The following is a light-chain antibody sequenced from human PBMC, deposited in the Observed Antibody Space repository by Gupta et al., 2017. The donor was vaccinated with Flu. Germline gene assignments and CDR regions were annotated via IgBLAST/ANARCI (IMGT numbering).Light chain of an antibody. V-gene: IGKV1-5*03. CDR2: KAS. J-gene: IGKJ4*01. CDR1: QSISSW. CDR3: QQYNSYPLT. Sequence: DIQLTQSASTLSASVGDRGAITCRASQSISSWLAWYQQKPGKAPKLLIYKASSLESGVPSRFSGSGSGTEFTLTISSLQPDDFATYYCQQYNSYPLTFGGGTKVEIK.